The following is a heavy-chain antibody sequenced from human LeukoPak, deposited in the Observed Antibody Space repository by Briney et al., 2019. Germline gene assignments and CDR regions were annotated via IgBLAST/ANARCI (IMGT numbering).Heavy chain of an antibody. CDR2: ISSSSSTI. V-gene: IGHV3-48*02. J-gene: IGHJ4*02. CDR3: AREDRIRENFDY. CDR1: GFTFSSYS. Sequence: GGSLRLSCAASGFTFSSYSMYWVRQAPGKGLEWVSHISSSSSTIYYADSVKGRFTISRDNAKNSLYLQMNSLRDEDTAVYYCAREDRIRENFDYWGQGTLVTVSS.